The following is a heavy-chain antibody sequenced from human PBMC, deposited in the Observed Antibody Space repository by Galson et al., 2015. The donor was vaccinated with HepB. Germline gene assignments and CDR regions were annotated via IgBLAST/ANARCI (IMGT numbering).Heavy chain of an antibody. Sequence: SLRLSCAASGFTFSSYWMNWVRQAPGKGLEWVADIKQDGSEKYYVDSVKGRFTISRDNAKNSLDLQMNSLRADDTAVYYCARGDGSIWYSYWGQGILVTVSS. D-gene: IGHD6-13*01. CDR1: GFTFSSYW. V-gene: IGHV3-7*03. CDR2: IKQDGSEK. CDR3: ARGDGSIWYSY. J-gene: IGHJ4*02.